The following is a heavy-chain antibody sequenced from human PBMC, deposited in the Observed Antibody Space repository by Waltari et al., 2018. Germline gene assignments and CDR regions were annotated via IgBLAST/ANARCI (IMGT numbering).Heavy chain of an antibody. D-gene: IGHD3-3*01. CDR1: GFTFSSYA. Sequence: EVQLLESGGGLVQPGGSLRLSCAASGFTFSSYAMSWVRQAPGKGLEWVYAISGSGGSTYYADSVRGRFTISRDNAKNTLDLQMNSLRAEETAVYYCARGRAYDFWSGDSAEPDAFDMWGQGTMVIVSS. J-gene: IGHJ3*02. V-gene: IGHV3-23*01. CDR3: ARGRAYDFWSGDSAEPDAFDM. CDR2: ISGSGGST.